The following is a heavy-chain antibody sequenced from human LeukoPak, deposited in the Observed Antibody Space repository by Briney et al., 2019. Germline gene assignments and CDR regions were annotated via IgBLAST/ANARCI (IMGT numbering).Heavy chain of an antibody. V-gene: IGHV1-18*01. Sequence: ASVKVSCKASGYTFTSYGISWVRQAPGQGLEWMGWISAYNDNTNYEQKLRGRVTMTTDTSTSTAYMELRSLRSDDTAVYYCARDRDTDMAYDAFDIWGQGTMVTVSS. CDR2: ISAYNDNT. CDR1: GYTFTSYG. CDR3: ARDRDTDMAYDAFDI. D-gene: IGHD5-18*01. J-gene: IGHJ3*02.